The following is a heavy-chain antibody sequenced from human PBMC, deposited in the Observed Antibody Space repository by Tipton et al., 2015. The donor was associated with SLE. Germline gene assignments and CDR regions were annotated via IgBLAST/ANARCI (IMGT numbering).Heavy chain of an antibody. CDR1: GGSISNYY. Sequence: TLSLTCTVSGGSISNYYWSWIRQPPGKGLEWIGYIYQSGSTYYNPSLEGRVTTSVDTSKNQFSLKLTSVTAADTAVYYCARGPLGYNAYYYFGVDVWGQGTTVIVSS. D-gene: IGHD1-1*01. CDR3: ARGPLGYNAYYYFGVDV. J-gene: IGHJ6*02. V-gene: IGHV4-4*09. CDR2: IYQSGST.